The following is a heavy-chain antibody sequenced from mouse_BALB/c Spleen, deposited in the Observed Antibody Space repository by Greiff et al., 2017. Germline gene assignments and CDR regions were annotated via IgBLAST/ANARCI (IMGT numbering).Heavy chain of an antibody. J-gene: IGHJ4*01. D-gene: IGHD4-1*01. CDR3: ARRGAGTGAMDY. Sequence: QVTLKESGPGILQPSQTLSLTCSFSGFSLSTSGMGVSWIRQPSGKGLEWLAHIYWDDDKCNNPSLKSRPTSSKDTSRNQVFLKITSVDTADTATYYCARRGAGTGAMDYWGQGTSVTVSS. CDR2: IYWDDDK. CDR1: GFSLSTSGMG. V-gene: IGHV8-12*01.